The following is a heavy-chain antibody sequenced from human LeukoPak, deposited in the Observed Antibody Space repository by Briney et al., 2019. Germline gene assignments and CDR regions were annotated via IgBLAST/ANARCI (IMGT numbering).Heavy chain of an antibody. J-gene: IGHJ4*02. Sequence: GGSLRLSCAASGFTFSSYSMHWVRQAPGKGLEWVSAISGSGGSTYYADSVKGRFTISRDNSKNTLYLQMNSLRAEDTAVYYCAKDIGSEGDYFDYWGQGTLVTVSS. D-gene: IGHD6-19*01. CDR1: GFTFSSYS. CDR2: ISGSGGST. V-gene: IGHV3-23*01. CDR3: AKDIGSEGDYFDY.